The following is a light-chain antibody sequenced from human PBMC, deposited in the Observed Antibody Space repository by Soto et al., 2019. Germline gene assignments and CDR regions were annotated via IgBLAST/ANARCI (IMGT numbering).Light chain of an antibody. Sequence: QSVLTQPPSVSGAPGQRVTISCTGSSSNIGAVFDVHWYQQVPGTAPKLLIYENTKRPSGVPDRFSGSKSGTSASLAITGLQAEDEVDYDCRSYDSGLSGCLFGGGTKVTAL. V-gene: IGLV1-40*01. CDR1: SSNIGAVFD. CDR3: RSYDSGLSGCL. J-gene: IGLJ2*01. CDR2: ENT.